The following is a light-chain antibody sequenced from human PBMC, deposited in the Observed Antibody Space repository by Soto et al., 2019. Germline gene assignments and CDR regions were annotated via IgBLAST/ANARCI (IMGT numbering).Light chain of an antibody. CDR1: QNIGDY. CDR3: QQSYSTPLT. J-gene: IGKJ4*01. CDR2: SSS. Sequence: IHMTRSPPSLSASASYIFTIIFRSSQNIGDYLSWYQQRPGKAPKLLIYSSSILHSAASSRFSGGGSGTDFTLTISSLQPEDFATYYCQQSYSTPLTFGGGTKVDIK. V-gene: IGKV1-39*01.